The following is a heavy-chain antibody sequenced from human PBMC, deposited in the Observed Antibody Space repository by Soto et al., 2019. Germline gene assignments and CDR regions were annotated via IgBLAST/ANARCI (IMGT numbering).Heavy chain of an antibody. J-gene: IGHJ4*02. V-gene: IGHV3-11*01. CDR3: ARVGSIAAAGTPDY. Sequence: QVQLVESGGGLVKPGGSLRLSCAASGFTFSDYYMSWFRQAPGKGLEWVSYISGSGSTIHDADSVKGRFTISRDNAKNSVYLQMNSLRAGDPAVYYCARVGSIAAAGTPDYWGQGTLVTVSS. CDR2: ISGSGSTI. D-gene: IGHD6-13*01. CDR1: GFTFSDYY.